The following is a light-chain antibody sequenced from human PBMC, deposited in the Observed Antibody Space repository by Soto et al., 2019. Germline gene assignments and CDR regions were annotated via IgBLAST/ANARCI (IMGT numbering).Light chain of an antibody. Sequence: EIVLTQSPATLSLSPGERATLSCRASQSVCTYLAWYQQKRGQSPRLLIYGASKRAPGIPARFSGSGSGTDFTLTINSLEPEDFAVYHCLQRSIGFTFGPGTKVEVK. CDR3: LQRSIGFT. CDR1: QSVCTY. CDR2: GAS. J-gene: IGKJ3*01. V-gene: IGKV3-11*01.